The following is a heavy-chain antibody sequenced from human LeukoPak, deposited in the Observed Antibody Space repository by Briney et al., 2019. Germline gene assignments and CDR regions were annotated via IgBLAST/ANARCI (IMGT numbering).Heavy chain of an antibody. D-gene: IGHD3-10*01. CDR3: ARITMVRGRAP. V-gene: IGHV3-74*01. CDR1: GFPLSTYW. Sequence: GGSLRLSCAASGFPLSTYWMHWVRQAPGQGLVWASRINTNYADSVKGRFTISRDDAKNTLYLQMNSLRAEDTAMYYCARITMVRGRAPWGQGTLVTVSS. J-gene: IGHJ5*02. CDR2: INT.